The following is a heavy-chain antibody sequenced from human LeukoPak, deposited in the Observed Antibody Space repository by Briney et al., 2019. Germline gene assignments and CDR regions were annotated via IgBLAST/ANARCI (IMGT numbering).Heavy chain of an antibody. Sequence: ASVKVSCKASGYTFTNYDINWVRQATGQGLEWMGWLNPHSGNTGYAQKFQGRVTMTRNTSISTAYMELSSLRSEDTAVYYCARAVYYYDSSGYPLRHFDYWGQGTLVTVSS. CDR1: GYTFTNYD. V-gene: IGHV1-8*01. J-gene: IGHJ4*02. D-gene: IGHD3-22*01. CDR3: ARAVYYYDSSGYPLRHFDY. CDR2: LNPHSGNT.